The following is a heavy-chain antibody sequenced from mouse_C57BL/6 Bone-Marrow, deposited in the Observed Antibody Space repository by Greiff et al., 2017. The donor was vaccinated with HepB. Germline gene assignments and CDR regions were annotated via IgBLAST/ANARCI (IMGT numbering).Heavy chain of an antibody. CDR1: GFNIKDYY. CDR2: IDPEDGDT. CDR3: TTKSSWYAMDY. V-gene: IGHV14-1*01. D-gene: IGHD1-1*01. J-gene: IGHJ4*01. Sequence: VQLQQSGAELVRPGASVKLSCTASGFNIKDYYMHWVKQRPEQGLEWIGRIDPEDGDTEYAPKFQGKATITADTSSNTAYLQLSILTSEDTAVYYCTTKSSWYAMDYWGQGTSVTVSS.